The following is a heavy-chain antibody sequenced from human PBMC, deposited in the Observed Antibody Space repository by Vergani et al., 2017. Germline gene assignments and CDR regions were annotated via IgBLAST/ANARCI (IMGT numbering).Heavy chain of an antibody. Sequence: QVQLQESGPGLVKPSETLSLTCTVSGGSISSHYWSWIRQPPGKGLEWIGYIYYSGSTNYNPSLKSRVTISVDTSKNQFSLKLSSVPAADTAVYYCAREEWEPFFDYWGQGTLVTVSS. J-gene: IGHJ4*02. D-gene: IGHD1-26*01. CDR2: IYYSGST. CDR1: GGSISSHY. V-gene: IGHV4-59*11. CDR3: AREEWEPFFDY.